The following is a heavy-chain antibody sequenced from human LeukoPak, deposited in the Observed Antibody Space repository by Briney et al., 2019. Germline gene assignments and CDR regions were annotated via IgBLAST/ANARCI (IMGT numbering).Heavy chain of an antibody. V-gene: IGHV4-39*07. CDR3: ASGQYYYDSSGQDAFDI. CDR1: GGSISSSSYY. Sequence: SETLSLTCTVSGGSISSSSYYWGWIRQPPGKGLEWIGSIYYSGSTYYNPSLKSRVTISVDTSKNQFSLKLSSVTAADTAVYYCASGQYYYDSSGQDAFDIWGQGTMVTVSS. J-gene: IGHJ3*02. D-gene: IGHD3-22*01. CDR2: IYYSGST.